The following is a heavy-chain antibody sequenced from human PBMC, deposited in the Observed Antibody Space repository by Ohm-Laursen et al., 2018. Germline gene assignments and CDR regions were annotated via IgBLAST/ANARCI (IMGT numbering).Heavy chain of an antibody. V-gene: IGHV1-2*02. CDR3: ARDQGSGSHYNWFDP. Sequence: ASVKVSCKASGYTFTGYYMHWVRQAPGQGLEWMGWINPNSGGTNYAQKFQGRVTMTRDTSISTAYMELRSLRSDDTAVYYCARDQGSGSHYNWFDPWGQGTLVTVSS. CDR2: INPNSGGT. D-gene: IGHD3-10*01. J-gene: IGHJ5*02. CDR1: GYTFTGYY.